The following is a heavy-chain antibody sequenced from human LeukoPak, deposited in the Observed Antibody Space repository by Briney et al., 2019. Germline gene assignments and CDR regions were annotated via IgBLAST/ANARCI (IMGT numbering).Heavy chain of an antibody. J-gene: IGHJ4*02. CDR1: GFTFDDYT. Sequence: GGSLRLSCVVSGFTFDDYTMHWVRQAPGKGLEWVSAISGSGGSTYYADSVKGRFTISRDNSKNTLYLQMNSLRAEDTAVYYCAKVEYYDFWSGYSGDYWGQGTLVTVSS. V-gene: IGHV3-23*01. CDR3: AKVEYYDFWSGYSGDY. CDR2: ISGSGGST. D-gene: IGHD3-3*01.